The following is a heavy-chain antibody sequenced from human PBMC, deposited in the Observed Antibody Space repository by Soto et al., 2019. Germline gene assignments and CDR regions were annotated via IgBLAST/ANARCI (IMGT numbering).Heavy chain of an antibody. D-gene: IGHD2-2*01. CDR1: GFTFSSYI. V-gene: IGHV3-21*01. J-gene: IGHJ5*02. CDR3: ARDPGKGTVVVPAAMLDP. Sequence: PGGSLRLSCAASGFTFSSYIMNWVCQAPGKGLEWVSSISSSSSYIYYADSVKGRFTISRDNAKNSLYLQMNSLRAEDTAVYYCARDPGKGTVVVPAAMLDPWGQGTLVTVSS. CDR2: ISSSSSYI.